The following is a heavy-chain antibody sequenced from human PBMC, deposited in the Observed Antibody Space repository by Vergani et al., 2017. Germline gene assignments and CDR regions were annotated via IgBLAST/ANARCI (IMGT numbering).Heavy chain of an antibody. CDR3: ARDGALGYCSSTSCHNWFDP. D-gene: IGHD2-2*01. Sequence: QVQLQESGPGLVKPSQTLSLTCTVSGGSISSGSYYWSWIRQPAGKGLEWIGRINTSGSTNYNPSLKSRVTISVDTSKNQFSLKLSSVTAAGTAVYYCARDGALGYCSSTSCHNWFDPWGQGTLVTVSS. CDR1: GGSISSGSYY. J-gene: IGHJ5*02. CDR2: INTSGST. V-gene: IGHV4-61*02.